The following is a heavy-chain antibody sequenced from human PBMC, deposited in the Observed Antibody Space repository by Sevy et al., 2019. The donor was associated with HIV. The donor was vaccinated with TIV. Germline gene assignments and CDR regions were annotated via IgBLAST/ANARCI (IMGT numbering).Heavy chain of an antibody. CDR2: ISYDGSSK. J-gene: IGHJ6*02. CDR3: AKDKNRYSSSWYRRTDYYYGMDV. CDR1: GFTFSSYG. Sequence: GGSLRLSCAASGFTFSSYGMHWVRQAPGKGLEWVAVISYDGSSKYYADSVKGRFTISRDNSKNTLYLQMNSLRAEDTAVYYCAKDKNRYSSSWYRRTDYYYGMDVWGQGTTVTVSS. D-gene: IGHD6-13*01. V-gene: IGHV3-30*18.